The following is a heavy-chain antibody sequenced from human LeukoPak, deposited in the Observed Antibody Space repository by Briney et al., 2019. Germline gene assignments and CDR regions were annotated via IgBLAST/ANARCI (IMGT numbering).Heavy chain of an antibody. CDR2: ISAYNGNT. CDR3: ARGLKWFGELYDDLDY. Sequence: ASVKVSCKASGYTFTSYGISWVRQAPGQGLEWMGWISAYNGNTNYAQKLQGRVTMTTDTSTSTAYMELRSLRSADTAVYYCARGLKWFGELYDDLDYWGQGTLVTVSS. V-gene: IGHV1-18*01. J-gene: IGHJ4*02. D-gene: IGHD3-10*01. CDR1: GYTFTSYG.